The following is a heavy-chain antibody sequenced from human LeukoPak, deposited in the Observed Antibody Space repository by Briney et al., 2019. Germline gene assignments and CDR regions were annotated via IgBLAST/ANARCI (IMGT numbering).Heavy chain of an antibody. CDR2: MNPNSGNT. Sequence: ASVKVSCKASGYTFTSYDINWVRQATGQGLEWMGWMNPNSGNTGYAQKFQGRVTMTRNTSISTAYMELSSLRSEDTAVYYCARGWGLRYFDCFPKDYFDYWGQGTLVTVSS. CDR1: GYTFTSYD. V-gene: IGHV1-8*01. CDR3: ARGWGLRYFDCFPKDYFDY. D-gene: IGHD3-9*01. J-gene: IGHJ4*02.